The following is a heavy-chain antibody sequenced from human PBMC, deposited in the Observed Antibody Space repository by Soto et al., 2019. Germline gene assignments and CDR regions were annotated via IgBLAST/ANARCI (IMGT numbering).Heavy chain of an antibody. V-gene: IGHV1-69*08. Sequence: QVQLVQSGAEVKKPGSSVRVSCKASGGTFSSYTISWVRQAPGQGLEWMGRILPIIDMKHFEQKFQGRVTITADISTSTAYMELSSLRSDGTAVYYCARDTASGSSFDYWGQGALVTVSS. D-gene: IGHD6-13*01. J-gene: IGHJ4*02. CDR1: GGTFSSYT. CDR3: ARDTASGSSFDY. CDR2: ILPIIDMK.